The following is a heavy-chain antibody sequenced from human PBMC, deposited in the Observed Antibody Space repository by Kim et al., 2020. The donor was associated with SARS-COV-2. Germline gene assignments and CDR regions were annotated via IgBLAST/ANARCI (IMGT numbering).Heavy chain of an antibody. CDR2: IKQDGSEK. D-gene: IGHD2-21*01. J-gene: IGHJ6*02. CDR1: GFTFSSYW. CDR3: ARDLNFNISRWDYYYYYGMDV. V-gene: IGHV3-7*01. Sequence: GGSLRLSCAASGFTFSSYWMSWVRQAPGKGLEWVANIKQDGSEKYYVDSVKGRFTISRDNANNSLYLQMNSLRAEDTAVYYCARDLNFNISRWDYYYYYGMDVWGQGTTVTVSS.